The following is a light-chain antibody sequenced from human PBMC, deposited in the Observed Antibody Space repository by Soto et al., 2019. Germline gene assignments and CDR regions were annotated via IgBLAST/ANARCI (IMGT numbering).Light chain of an antibody. CDR2: DAS. V-gene: IGKV3-11*01. CDR3: QHRSNWPPIT. Sequence: EIVLTQSPATLSLSPGGRATLSCRASQSVSNYLAWYQQKPGQAPRLLIYDASNRATGIPARFSGSGSGTDFTLTIRSVEPEDSAVYYCQHRSNWPPITFGQGTRLE. CDR1: QSVSNY. J-gene: IGKJ5*01.